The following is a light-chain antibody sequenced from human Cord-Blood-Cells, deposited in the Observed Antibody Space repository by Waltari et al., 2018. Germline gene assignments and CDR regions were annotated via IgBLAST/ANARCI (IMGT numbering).Light chain of an antibody. V-gene: IGKV3-15*01. CDR2: GAS. J-gene: IGKJ1*01. Sequence: EIVLTQSPATFSVSPGERATLTCRASQSVSSNLAWYQQKPGQAPRLLIYGASTRATGIPARFSGSGSGTEFTLTISSLQSEDFAVYYCQQYNNWPPWTFGQGTKVEIK. CDR3: QQYNNWPPWT. CDR1: QSVSSN.